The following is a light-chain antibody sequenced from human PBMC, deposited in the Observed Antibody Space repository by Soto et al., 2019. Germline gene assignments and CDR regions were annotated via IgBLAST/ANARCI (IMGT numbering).Light chain of an antibody. CDR1: ISDVGSYNL. Sequence: QSVLTQPASVSGSPGQSITISCTGSISDVGSYNLVSWYQHHPGKVPKVNIYEATKRPSGVSSRFSGSKSPNAASLTISGLQAEDEADYYCCSYAGNSRTFGSGTKVTVL. J-gene: IGLJ1*01. CDR2: EAT. CDR3: CSYAGNSRT. V-gene: IGLV2-23*01.